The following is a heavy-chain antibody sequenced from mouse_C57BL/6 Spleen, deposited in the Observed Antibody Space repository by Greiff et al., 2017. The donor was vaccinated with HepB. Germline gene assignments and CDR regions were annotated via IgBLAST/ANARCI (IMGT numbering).Heavy chain of an antibody. D-gene: IGHD2-5*01. V-gene: IGHV5-17*01. Sequence: EGKRGEEGGGGGKRGGGRKGEGGGGGGKGREEGRKGGGKAPEKGREWVAYSSSGSSTIYYADTVKGRFTISRDNAKNTLFLQMTSLRSEDTAMYYCARPGSNYENAMDYWGQGTSVTVSS. CDR3: ARPGSNYENAMDY. J-gene: IGHJ4*01. CDR2: SSSGSSTI. CDR1: GGKGREEG.